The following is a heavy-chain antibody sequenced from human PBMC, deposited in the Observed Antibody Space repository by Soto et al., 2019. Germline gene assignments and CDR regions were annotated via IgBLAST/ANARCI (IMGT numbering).Heavy chain of an antibody. CDR1: GCTFSSYS. V-gene: IGHV3-21*01. J-gene: IGHJ6*02. CDR3: ARAPWGGDSYGMDV. D-gene: IGHD2-21*02. CDR2: ISSCSSYI. Sequence: EVQLVESGGGLVKPGGSLRLSCAASGCTFSSYSMNWVRQAPGKGLECVSSISSCSSYIYYADSVKGLFTISRDKAKNSPYLQLNSLRAEDTAVYYCARAPWGGDSYGMDVWGQGTTVTVSS.